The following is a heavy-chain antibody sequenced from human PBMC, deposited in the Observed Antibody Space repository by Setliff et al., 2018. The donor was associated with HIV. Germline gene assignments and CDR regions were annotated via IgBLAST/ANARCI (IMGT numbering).Heavy chain of an antibody. V-gene: IGHV1-69*01. CDR1: GGTFSSYA. CDR3: AIDPGADGFPSGYAFDI. J-gene: IGHJ3*02. D-gene: IGHD5-18*01. Sequence: ASVKVSCKTSGGTFSSYAITWVRLAPGQGLEWMGGIIPIFGRANYAQNFQGRVTITADESTSTAYMELSSLRNEDTAVYYCAIDPGADGFPSGYAFDIWGQGTMVTVSS. CDR2: IIPIFGRA.